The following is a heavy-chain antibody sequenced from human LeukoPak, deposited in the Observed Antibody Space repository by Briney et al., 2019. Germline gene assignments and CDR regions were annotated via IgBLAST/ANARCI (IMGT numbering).Heavy chain of an antibody. CDR1: GFTFGSFY. CDR2: VDHDGSGD. J-gene: IGHJ4*02. V-gene: IGHV3-7*01. Sequence: GGSLRLSCAASGFTFGSFYMSWVRQAPGKGLELVAKVDHDGSGDHYVDSVRGRFTLSRDNAKSLVYLEMNNLRAEDTAVYYCGNTYWGQGTLVTVSS. CDR3: GNTY.